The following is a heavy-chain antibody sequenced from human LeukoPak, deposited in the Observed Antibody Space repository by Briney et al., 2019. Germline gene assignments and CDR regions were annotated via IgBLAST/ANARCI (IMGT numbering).Heavy chain of an antibody. J-gene: IGHJ4*02. CDR3: ASRVDRSSGWSYF. V-gene: IGHV3-23*01. CDR2: IFPSGGEI. D-gene: IGHD6-19*01. Sequence: GGSLRLSCAASGFAFSTFAMIWVRQPPGKGLEWVSSIFPSGGEIHYADSVKGRFTISRDNSKNTLYLQMNSLRAEDTAAYYCASRVDRSSGWSYFWGQGTLVTVSS. CDR1: GFAFSTFA.